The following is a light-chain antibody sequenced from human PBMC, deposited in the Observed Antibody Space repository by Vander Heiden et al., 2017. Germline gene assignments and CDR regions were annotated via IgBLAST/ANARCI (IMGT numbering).Light chain of an antibody. V-gene: IGKV3-20*01. CDR2: GAS. CDR1: QSLTSGY. Sequence: VVLTQSPVTLSLSPGERATLWCTASQSLTSGYLAWYQQRPGQAPRLVISGASSRATGIPDRFYGSGSGTDFTLTISRLEPEDSAVYYCQHYGGSPLFTFGPGTKVDIK. J-gene: IGKJ3*01. CDR3: QHYGGSPLFT.